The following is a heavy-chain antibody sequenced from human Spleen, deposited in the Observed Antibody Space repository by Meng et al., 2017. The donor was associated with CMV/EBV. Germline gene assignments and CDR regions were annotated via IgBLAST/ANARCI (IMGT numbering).Heavy chain of an antibody. Sequence: GESLKISCAASGFTFSSYDMHWVRQAPGKGLEWVGFIRSKAYGGTTEYAASVKGRFTISRDDSKSIAYLQMSSLKTEDTAVYYCTRDDPPNWGHYYGMDVWGQGTTVTVSS. CDR1: GFTFSSYD. J-gene: IGHJ6*02. CDR2: IRSKAYGGTT. CDR3: TRDDPPNWGHYYGMDV. V-gene: IGHV3-49*04. D-gene: IGHD7-27*01.